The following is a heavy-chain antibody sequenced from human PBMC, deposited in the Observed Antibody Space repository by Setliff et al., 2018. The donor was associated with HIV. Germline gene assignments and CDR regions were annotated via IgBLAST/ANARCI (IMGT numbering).Heavy chain of an antibody. J-gene: IGHJ6*02. CDR2: ISWNGGST. D-gene: IGHD3-10*01. CDR3: ARGSLRGVLALGMDV. V-gene: IGHV3-48*04. Sequence: PGGSLRLSCAASGFTFWSHSMLWVRQAPGKGLQWVSLISWNGGSTYYADSVRGRFAISRDNAKNSLYLQMNSLRAEDTAIYYCARGSLRGVLALGMDVWGQGTTVTVSS. CDR1: GFTFWSHS.